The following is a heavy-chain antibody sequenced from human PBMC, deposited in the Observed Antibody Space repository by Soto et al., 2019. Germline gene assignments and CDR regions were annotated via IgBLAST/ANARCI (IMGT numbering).Heavy chain of an antibody. CDR2: IWYDGSLE. V-gene: IGHV3-33*03. Sequence: QVQLVESGGGVVQPGRSLRLSCAASGFSFSSFGMHWVRQAPGKVLEWVAIIWYDGSLEYYADSVKGRFTISRDNSKNTLYLQMHSLRVEDTAVYYCAKPSYDFWSGYYHQFDYWGQGTLVTVSS. J-gene: IGHJ4*02. D-gene: IGHD3-3*01. CDR1: GFSFSSFG. CDR3: AKPSYDFWSGYYHQFDY.